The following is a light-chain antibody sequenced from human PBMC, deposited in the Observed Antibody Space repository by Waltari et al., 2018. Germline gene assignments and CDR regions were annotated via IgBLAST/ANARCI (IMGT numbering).Light chain of an antibody. CDR3: QHYLRLPAT. CDR1: QSVSRS. V-gene: IGKV3-20*01. J-gene: IGKJ1*01. Sequence: EIVLTQSPGTLSLSPGERATLSCRASQSVSRSLAWYQQKPGPAPRLLIYGASSRATGIPDRFSGGGSGTDFSLTISRLEPEDFAVYYCQHYLRLPATFGQGTKVEIK. CDR2: GAS.